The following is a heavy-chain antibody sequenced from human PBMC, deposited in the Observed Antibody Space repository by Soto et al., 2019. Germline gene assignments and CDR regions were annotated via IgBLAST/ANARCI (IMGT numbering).Heavy chain of an antibody. CDR2: VNPADSDT. CDR1: GYSFTNYW. CDR3: VRPDSTGYYSH. Sequence: PGESLKISFKGSGYSFTNYWIGWVRQMPGKGLEWMGIVNPADSDTRYSPSFQGQVTVSVDKSISTAYLQRGSLKASDTAMYYCVRPDSTGYYSHWGQGTPVTASS. V-gene: IGHV5-51*01. D-gene: IGHD3-9*01. J-gene: IGHJ4*02.